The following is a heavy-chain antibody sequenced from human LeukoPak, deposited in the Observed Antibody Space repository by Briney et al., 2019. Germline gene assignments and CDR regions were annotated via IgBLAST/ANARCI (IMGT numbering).Heavy chain of an antibody. CDR1: GFTFSSYG. CDR3: ARGGYNWNLRRNFDY. Sequence: GSLSLSCAASGFTFSSYGMHWVRQAPSKGLEWVAVIWYDGSNKYYADSVKGRFTISRDNSKNTLYLQMNSLRAEDTAVYYCARGGYNWNLRRNFDYWGQGTLVTVSS. J-gene: IGHJ4*02. CDR2: IWYDGSNK. V-gene: IGHV3-33*01. D-gene: IGHD1-7*01.